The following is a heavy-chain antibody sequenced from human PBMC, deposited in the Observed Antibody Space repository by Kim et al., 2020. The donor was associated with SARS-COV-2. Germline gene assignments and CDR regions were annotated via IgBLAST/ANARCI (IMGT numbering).Heavy chain of an antibody. CDR2: INTNTGNP. Sequence: ASVKVSCNASGYTFTSYAMNWVRHAPGQGLEWMGWINTNTGNPTYAQGFTGRFVFSLDTSVSPAYLQISSLKAEATAVYHCARTNYDSFYHIDVGGKGTT. J-gene: IGHJ6*03. CDR1: GYTFTSYA. CDR3: ARTNYDSFYHIDV. V-gene: IGHV7-4-1*02.